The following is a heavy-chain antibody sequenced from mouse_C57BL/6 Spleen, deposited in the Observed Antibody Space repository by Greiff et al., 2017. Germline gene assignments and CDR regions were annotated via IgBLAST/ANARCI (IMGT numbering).Heavy chain of an antibody. CDR3: ARSDYDYDGYYFDY. Sequence: QVQLQQSGPELVKPGASVKISCKASGYAFSSSWMNWVKQRPGKGLEWIGRIYPGDGDTNYNGKFKGKATLTADKSSSTAYMQLSSLTSEDSAVXFCARSDYDYDGYYFDYWGQGTTLTVSS. D-gene: IGHD2-4*01. V-gene: IGHV1-82*01. CDR2: IYPGDGDT. J-gene: IGHJ2*01. CDR1: GYAFSSSW.